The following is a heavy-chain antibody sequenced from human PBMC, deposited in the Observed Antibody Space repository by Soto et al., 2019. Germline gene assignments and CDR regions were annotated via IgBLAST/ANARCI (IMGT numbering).Heavy chain of an antibody. CDR1: GGSVSSGSYY. J-gene: IGHJ5*02. D-gene: IGHD3-9*01. Sequence: PSETLSLTCTVSGGSVSSGSYYWSWIRQPPGKGLEWIGYIYYSGSTNYNPSLKSRVTISVDTSKNQFSLKLSSVTAADTAVYYCARGILTGYYIFDPWGQGTLVTVSS. V-gene: IGHV4-61*01. CDR2: IYYSGST. CDR3: ARGILTGYYIFDP.